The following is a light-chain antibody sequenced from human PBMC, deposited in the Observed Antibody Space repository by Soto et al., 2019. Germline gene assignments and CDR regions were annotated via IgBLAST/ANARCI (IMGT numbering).Light chain of an antibody. CDR1: SSDVGSYNL. CDR3: CSYAGNNTVV. CDR2: EGS. J-gene: IGLJ3*02. Sequence: QSALTQSASVSGSPGQSITISCTGTSSDVGSYNLVSWYQHHPGKAPKLMIYEGSKRPSGVSNRFSGSKSGNTASLTISGLQAEDEADYYCCSYAGNNTVVFGGGTQLTVL. V-gene: IGLV2-23*01.